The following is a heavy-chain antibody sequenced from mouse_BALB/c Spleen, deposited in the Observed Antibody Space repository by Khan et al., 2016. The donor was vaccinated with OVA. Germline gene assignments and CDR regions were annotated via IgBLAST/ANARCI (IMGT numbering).Heavy chain of an antibody. D-gene: IGHD1-1*01. J-gene: IGHJ4*01. CDR2: ISNGGAST. CDR1: GFTFSSYT. CDR3: ARHYYGTYYVLDY. Sequence: EVELVESGGGLVQPGGSLKLSCAASGFTFSSYTMSWVRQTLAKRLEWVAYISNGGASTYYPDTVKGRFTISRDNAENSLYLQMSSLRSEDTAIYYCARHYYGTYYVLDYWGQGTSVTVSS. V-gene: IGHV5-12-2*01.